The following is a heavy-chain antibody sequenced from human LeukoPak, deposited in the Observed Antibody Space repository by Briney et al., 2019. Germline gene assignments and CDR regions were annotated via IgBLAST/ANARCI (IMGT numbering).Heavy chain of an antibody. D-gene: IGHD4-17*01. V-gene: IGHV4-39*07. J-gene: IGHJ4*02. CDR2: IYYSGST. CDR1: GGSISSSSYY. Sequence: SETLSLTCTVSGGSISSSSYYWGWIRQPPGKGLEWIGSIYYSGSTYYNPSLKSRVTISVDRSKNQFSLKLSSVTAADTAVYYCARDGTTVTQSDWGQGTLVTVSS. CDR3: ARDGTTVTQSD.